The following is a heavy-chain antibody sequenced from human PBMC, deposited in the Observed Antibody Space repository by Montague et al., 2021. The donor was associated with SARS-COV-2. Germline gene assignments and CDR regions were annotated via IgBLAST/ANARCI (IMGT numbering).Heavy chain of an antibody. V-gene: IGHV2-70*11. Sequence: PALVKPTQTLTLTCTFSGFSLTTGGMYVSWIRRPPGKALEWLARIDWDDDKYYSASLKTRLTISKDTSKNQVVLTMTDLDPLDTGTYYCARTDGFSLLGFDSWGQGTLVAVSS. CDR3: ARTDGFSLLGFDS. J-gene: IGHJ4*02. CDR1: GFSLTTGGMY. D-gene: IGHD5-24*01. CDR2: IDWDDDK.